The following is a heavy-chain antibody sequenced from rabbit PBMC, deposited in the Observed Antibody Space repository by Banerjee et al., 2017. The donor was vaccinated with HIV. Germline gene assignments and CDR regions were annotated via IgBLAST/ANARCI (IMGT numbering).Heavy chain of an antibody. D-gene: IGHD4-2*01. V-gene: IGHV1S40*01. CDR1: GFDLSSYYY. Sequence: QSLEESGGDLVKPGASLTLTCTASGFDLSSYYYMCWVRQAPGKGLEWIGYVYTGSGVTWYADWVNGRFTISKASSTTVTLQMTSLTAADTATYFCARDRDWTLDLWGQGTLVTVS. CDR3: ARDRDWTLDL. J-gene: IGHJ6*01. CDR2: VYTGSGVT.